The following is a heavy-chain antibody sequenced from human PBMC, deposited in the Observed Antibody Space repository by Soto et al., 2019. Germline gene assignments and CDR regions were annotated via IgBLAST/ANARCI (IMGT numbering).Heavy chain of an antibody. CDR3: VKDSSYYDFWSGYPPLFDY. D-gene: IGHD3-3*01. CDR1: GFTFSSYS. J-gene: IGHJ4*02. V-gene: IGHV3-64D*06. CDR2: ISTNGGST. Sequence: GGSLRLSCSASGFTFSSYSMHWVRQAPGKGLEYVSAISTNGGSTYYADSVKGRFTISRDNSKNTLYLQMSSLRAEDTAVYYCVKDSSYYDFWSGYPPLFDYWGQGTLVTVSS.